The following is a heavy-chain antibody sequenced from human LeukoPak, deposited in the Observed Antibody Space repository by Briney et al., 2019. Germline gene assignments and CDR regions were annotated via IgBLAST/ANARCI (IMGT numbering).Heavy chain of an antibody. D-gene: IGHD3-10*01. CDR3: ARAGQEWFGELGFDS. Sequence: SGGSLRLSCAASGFTFSDYYMSWIRQAPGKGLEWVANIKQDGSEKYYVASVKGRFTISRDNAKNSLYLQMNSLRAEDTAMYYCARAGQEWFGELGFDSWGQGTLVTVSS. CDR2: IKQDGSEK. J-gene: IGHJ4*02. V-gene: IGHV3-7*01. CDR1: GFTFSDYY.